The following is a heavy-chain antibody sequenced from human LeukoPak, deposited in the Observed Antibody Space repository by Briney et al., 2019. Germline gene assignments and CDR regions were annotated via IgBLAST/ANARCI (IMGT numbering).Heavy chain of an antibody. Sequence: SEPLSLICTVSGVSISSSNSYWGWLRQPPGKGLEWIGSIYYSGNTHYNPSLTSQVSISIDTAKNQFSLRLTSVTPADKAVYYCARQTGSGLFILPGGQGTLVTVSS. J-gene: IGHJ4*02. CDR1: GVSISSSNSY. V-gene: IGHV4-39*01. D-gene: IGHD3/OR15-3a*01. CDR3: ARQTGSGLFILP. CDR2: IYYSGNT.